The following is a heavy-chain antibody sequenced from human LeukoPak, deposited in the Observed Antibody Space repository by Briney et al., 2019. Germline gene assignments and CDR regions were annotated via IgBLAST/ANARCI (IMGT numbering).Heavy chain of an antibody. CDR3: ARIPLGYSGAYYFDY. CDR1: RGSISGSIRSYY. J-gene: IGHJ4*02. D-gene: IGHD5-12*01. Sequence: SETXSLTCTVSRGSISGSIRSYYWSWLRQPPGKGLEWIGYISSSVSVNDNPSLRSRVTISVDTSKNQFFLNLSSVSAADTAVYYCARIPLGYSGAYYFDYWGQGTLVTVSP. V-gene: IGHV4-4*09. CDR2: ISSSVSV.